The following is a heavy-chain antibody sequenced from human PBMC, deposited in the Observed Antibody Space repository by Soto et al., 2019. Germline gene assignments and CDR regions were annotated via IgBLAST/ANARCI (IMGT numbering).Heavy chain of an antibody. Sequence: GGAPRPSFSASWIPFSQLAMGLVRQTPGKGLEWVSTLSGSGGTTYYADSVKGQFTTSRDNSKNTLYLQMNSLRAEDTAVYYCARANVGAFDIWGQGTMVTVSS. J-gene: IGHJ3*02. CDR3: ARANVGAFDI. V-gene: IGHV3-23*01. CDR1: WIPFSQLA. CDR2: LSGSGGTT. D-gene: IGHD7-27*01.